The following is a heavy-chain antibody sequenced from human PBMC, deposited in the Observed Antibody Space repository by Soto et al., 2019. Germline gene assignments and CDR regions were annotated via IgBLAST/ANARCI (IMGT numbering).Heavy chain of an antibody. Sequence: PGESLKISCKGSGDSFISYWISWVRQMPGKGLEWMGRIDPSDSYTNYSPSFQGHVTISADKSISTAYLQWSSLKASDTAMYYCARRYSSGWTNYYYYGMDVWGQGTTVTVSS. D-gene: IGHD6-19*01. CDR1: GDSFISYW. CDR2: IDPSDSYT. V-gene: IGHV5-10-1*01. J-gene: IGHJ6*02. CDR3: ARRYSSGWTNYYYYGMDV.